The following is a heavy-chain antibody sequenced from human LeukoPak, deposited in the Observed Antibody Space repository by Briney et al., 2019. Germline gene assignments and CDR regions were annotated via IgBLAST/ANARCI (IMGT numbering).Heavy chain of an antibody. CDR1: GFTFSTYG. V-gene: IGHV3-48*02. D-gene: IGHD4-23*01. CDR3: ARHDYGGNSGDY. J-gene: IGHJ4*02. Sequence: GGSLRLSCEASGFTFSTYGMNWVRQAPGKGLEWVSYIGTSSSTIYYADSVKGRFTISRDNAKNSLYLQMNSLRDEDTAVYYCARHDYGGNSGDYWGQGTLVTVSS. CDR2: IGTSSSTI.